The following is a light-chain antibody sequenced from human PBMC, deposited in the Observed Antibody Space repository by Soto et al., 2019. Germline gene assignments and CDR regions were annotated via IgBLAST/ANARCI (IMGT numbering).Light chain of an antibody. CDR2: DAS. CDR1: QSVTTF. V-gene: IGKV3-11*01. Sequence: EIVLTQSPVTLSLSPGERATLSCRASQSVTTFLAWYQQKPGQAPRLLIYDASKRATGIPARFSGSGSGKYFTLNISSLEPEDFAVYYCQQRTNWPLTFGGGTKVEIK. CDR3: QQRTNWPLT. J-gene: IGKJ4*01.